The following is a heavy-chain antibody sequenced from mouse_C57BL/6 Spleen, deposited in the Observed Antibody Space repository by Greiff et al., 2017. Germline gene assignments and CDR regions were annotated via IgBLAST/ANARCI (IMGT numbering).Heavy chain of an antibody. V-gene: IGHV1-47*01. CDR3: ARRDYYGSWCAY. D-gene: IGHD1-1*01. CDR1: GYTFTTYP. Sequence: VQLQQSGAELVKPGASVKMSCKASGYTFTTYPIEWMKQSHGQGLEWIGNFHPYNDDTKYNEKFKGKATLTVEKSSSTDYLELSLLTSDASAVYYGARRDYYGSWCAYWGQGTLVTVSA. CDR2: FHPYNDDT. J-gene: IGHJ3*01.